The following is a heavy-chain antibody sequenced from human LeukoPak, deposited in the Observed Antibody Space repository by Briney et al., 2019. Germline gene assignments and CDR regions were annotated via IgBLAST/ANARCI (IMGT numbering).Heavy chain of an antibody. D-gene: IGHD1-26*01. Sequence: PSETLSLTCTVSGGSISNYYWSWIRQPAGEGLEWIGRIYNSGSTNYNPSLKSRVTMSVDTSKNQFSLKLSSVTAADTAVYYCASVYSGSYYPNAFDIWAQGTMVTVSS. CDR2: IYNSGST. V-gene: IGHV4-4*07. CDR3: ASVYSGSYYPNAFDI. J-gene: IGHJ3*02. CDR1: GGSISNYY.